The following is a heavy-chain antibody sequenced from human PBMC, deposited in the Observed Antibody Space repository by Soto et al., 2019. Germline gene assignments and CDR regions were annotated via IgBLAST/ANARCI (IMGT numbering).Heavy chain of an antibody. Sequence: VQLVESGGGVVQPGRSLRLSCAASGFTFSSYGMHWVRQAPGKGLEWVAVISYDGSNKYYADSVKGRFTISRDNSKNTLYLQMNSLRAEDTAVYYCAKDVADIVVVVAATLFTPIDYWGQGTLVTVSS. CDR3: AKDVADIVVVVAATLFTPIDY. CDR1: GFTFSSYG. J-gene: IGHJ4*02. CDR2: ISYDGSNK. D-gene: IGHD2-15*01. V-gene: IGHV3-30*18.